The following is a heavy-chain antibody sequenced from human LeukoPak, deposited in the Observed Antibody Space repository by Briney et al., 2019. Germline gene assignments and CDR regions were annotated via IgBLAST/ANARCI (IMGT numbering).Heavy chain of an antibody. D-gene: IGHD1-26*01. CDR2: IIPIFGTA. CDR1: GGTFSSYA. J-gene: IGHJ4*02. Sequence: GASVKVSCKASGGTFSSYAISWVRQAPGQGLEWMGGIIPIFGTANYAQKFQGRVTITADKSTSTAYMELSSLRSDDTAVYYCARDWSYSGSPTFFDYWGQGTLVTVSS. V-gene: IGHV1-69*06. CDR3: ARDWSYSGSPTFFDY.